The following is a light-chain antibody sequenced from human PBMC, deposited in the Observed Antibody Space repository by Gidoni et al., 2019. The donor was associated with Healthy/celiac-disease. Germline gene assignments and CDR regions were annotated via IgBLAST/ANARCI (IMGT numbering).Light chain of an antibody. J-gene: IGLJ1*01. CDR1: RLGDKY. Sequence: SYELTHPPSVSVSPGQTASITCSGDRLGDKYACWYQQKPGQSPVLVIYQDSKRPSGIPERFSGSNSGNTATLTISGTQAMDEADYYCQAGDSSTFYVFGTGTKVTVL. CDR2: QDS. V-gene: IGLV3-1*01. CDR3: QAGDSSTFYV.